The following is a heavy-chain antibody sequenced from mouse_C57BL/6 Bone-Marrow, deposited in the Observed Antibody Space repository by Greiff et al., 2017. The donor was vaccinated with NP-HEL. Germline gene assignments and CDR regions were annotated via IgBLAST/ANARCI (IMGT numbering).Heavy chain of an antibody. Sequence: VKQSCKASGYTFTSYWMHWVKQRPGRGLEWIGRIDPNSGGTKYNEKFKSKATLTVDKPSSTAYMQLSSLTSEDSAVYYCARYYDKGDAMDYWGQGTSVTVSS. CDR2: IDPNSGGT. D-gene: IGHD2-4*01. J-gene: IGHJ4*01. CDR3: ARYYDKGDAMDY. CDR1: GYTFTSYW. V-gene: IGHV1-72*01.